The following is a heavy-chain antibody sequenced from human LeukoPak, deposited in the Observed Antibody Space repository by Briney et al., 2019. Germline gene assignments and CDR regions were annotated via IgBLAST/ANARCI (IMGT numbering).Heavy chain of an antibody. CDR1: GGSFSGYY. D-gene: IGHD3-10*01. Sequence: SETLSLTCAVYGGSFSGYYWSLIRQPPGKGLEWIGEINHSGSTNYNPSLKSRVTISVDTSKNQFSLKLSSVTAADTAVYYCARGRFYYYGSGSYYTPFDYWGQGTLVTVSS. CDR2: INHSGST. V-gene: IGHV4-34*01. J-gene: IGHJ4*02. CDR3: ARGRFYYYGSGSYYTPFDY.